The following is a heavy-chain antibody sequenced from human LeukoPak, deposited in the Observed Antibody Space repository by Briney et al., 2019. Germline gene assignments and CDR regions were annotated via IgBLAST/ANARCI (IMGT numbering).Heavy chain of an antibody. V-gene: IGHV3-7*01. CDR1: GFTFSSYW. J-gene: IGHJ6*02. D-gene: IGHD3-16*01. CDR3: ASCLLGDYYYYYGMDV. CDR2: IKQDGSEK. Sequence: GGSLRLSCAASGFTFSSYWMSWVRQAPGKGLEWVANIKQDGSEKYYVDSVKGRFTISRDNAKNSLYLQMNSLRAEDTAVYYCASCLLGDYYYYYGMDVRGQGTTVTVSS.